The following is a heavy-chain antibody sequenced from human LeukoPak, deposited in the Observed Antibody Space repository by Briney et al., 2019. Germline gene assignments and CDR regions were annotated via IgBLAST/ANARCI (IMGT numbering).Heavy chain of an antibody. Sequence: GGSLRLSCAASGFTFNINTMSWVRQAPGKGLEWVSVIYSGGSTYYADSVKGRFTISRDNSKNTLYLQMNSLRAEDTAVYYCARDYYGSGSYIPLDYWGQGTLVTVSS. CDR1: GFTFNINT. CDR3: ARDYYGSGSYIPLDY. V-gene: IGHV3-66*01. CDR2: IYSGGST. J-gene: IGHJ4*02. D-gene: IGHD3-10*01.